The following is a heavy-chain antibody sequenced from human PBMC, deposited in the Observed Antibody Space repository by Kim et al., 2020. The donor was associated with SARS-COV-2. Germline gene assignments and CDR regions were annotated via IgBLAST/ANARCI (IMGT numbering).Heavy chain of an antibody. CDR1: GFTFSSYA. J-gene: IGHJ4*02. CDR3: AEGGLAVAGGPDY. V-gene: IGHV3-23*01. D-gene: IGHD6-19*01. CDR2: ISGSGGST. Sequence: GGSLRLSCAASGFTFSSYAMSWVRQAPGKGLEWVSAISGSGGSTYYADSVKGRFTISRNNSKNTLYLQMNSLRAEDTAVYYCAEGGLAVAGGPDYWGQGTLVTVSS.